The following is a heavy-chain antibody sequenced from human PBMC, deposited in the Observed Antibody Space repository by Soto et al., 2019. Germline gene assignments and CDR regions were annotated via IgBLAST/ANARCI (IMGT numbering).Heavy chain of an antibody. CDR1: GGSFSGYY. V-gene: IGHV4-34*01. CDR2: INHSGST. CDR3: ARIRIAARRMGAFDI. J-gene: IGHJ3*02. D-gene: IGHD6-13*01. Sequence: QVQLQQWGAGLLKPSETLSLTCAVYGGSFSGYYWSWIRQPPGKGLEWIGEINHSGSTNYNPSLKSQVTISVDTSKNQFSLKLSSVTAADTAGYYCARIRIAARRMGAFDIWGQGTMVTVSS.